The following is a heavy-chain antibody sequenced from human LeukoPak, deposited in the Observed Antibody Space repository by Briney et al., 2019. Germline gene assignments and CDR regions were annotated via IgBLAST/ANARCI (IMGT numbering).Heavy chain of an antibody. V-gene: IGHV3-20*04. D-gene: IGHD1-26*01. J-gene: IGHJ4*02. CDR1: GFTFDDYG. Sequence: GGSLRLSCAASGFTFDDYGMSWVRQGPGKGLELVSNINWTGGSTGYTDSVKGRFTISRDNAKNSLYLQMNSLRAEDTALYYCARDQSRAKARGSGSYPTDYWGQGTLVTVSS. CDR2: INWTGGST. CDR3: ARDQSRAKARGSGSYPTDY.